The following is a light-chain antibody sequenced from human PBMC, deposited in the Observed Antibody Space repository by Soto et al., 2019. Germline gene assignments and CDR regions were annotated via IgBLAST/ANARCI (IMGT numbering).Light chain of an antibody. CDR1: RSNIGSNT. J-gene: IGLJ3*02. V-gene: IGLV1-44*01. CDR2: DDN. Sequence: QSVLTQPPSASGTPGQRVTIFCSGRRSNIGSNTVSWYQQLPGTAPKLLIYDDNQRPSGVPDRFSGSRSGTSASLAISGLQSEDEADYYCAAWDESLNGRGVFGGGTQLTVL. CDR3: AAWDESLNGRGV.